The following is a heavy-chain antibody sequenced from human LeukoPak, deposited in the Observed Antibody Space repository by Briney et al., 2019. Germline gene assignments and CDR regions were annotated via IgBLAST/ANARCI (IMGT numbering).Heavy chain of an antibody. CDR1: GFTFSSYA. D-gene: IGHD5-24*01. CDR2: ISGSGGST. CDR3: AKEGRSLQTY. J-gene: IGHJ4*02. Sequence: GGSLRLSCAASGFTFSSYAMSWVRQTPGKGLEWVSAISGSGGSTYYADSVKGRFTISRDNAKNSLYLQMNSLRVEDTAVYYCAKEGRSLQTYWGQGTLVTVSS. V-gene: IGHV3-23*01.